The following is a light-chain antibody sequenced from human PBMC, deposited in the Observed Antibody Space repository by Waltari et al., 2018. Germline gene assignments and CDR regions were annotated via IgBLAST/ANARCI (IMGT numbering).Light chain of an antibody. CDR3: QQYSVYST. J-gene: IGKJ1*01. V-gene: IGKV1-5*01. Sequence: DIQMTQSPSTLPASIGDRVTITCRASQSIATWLAWYQQKPGKAPKVLIFDASSLESGVPSRFSGSGSETEFTLTISSLQPDDFATYYCQQYSVYSTFGQGTKVEI. CDR2: DAS. CDR1: QSIATW.